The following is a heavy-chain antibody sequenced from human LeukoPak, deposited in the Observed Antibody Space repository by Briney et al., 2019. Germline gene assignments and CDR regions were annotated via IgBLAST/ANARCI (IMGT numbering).Heavy chain of an antibody. J-gene: IGHJ4*02. CDR2: IWYDGSNK. CDR3: AKDKAVVINTKNDY. Sequence: GGSLRLSCAASGFTFSSYGMHWVRQAPGKGLEWVAVIWYDGSNKYYADSVKGRFTISRDNSKNTLYLQMNSLRAEDTAVYYCAKDKAVVINTKNDYWGQGTLVTVSS. D-gene: IGHD2-21*01. V-gene: IGHV3-33*06. CDR1: GFTFSSYG.